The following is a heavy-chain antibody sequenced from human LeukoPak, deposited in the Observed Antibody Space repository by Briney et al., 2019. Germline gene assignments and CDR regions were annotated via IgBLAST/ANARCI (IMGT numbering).Heavy chain of an antibody. Sequence: KPSETLSLNCAVYGGSFSAYYWSWVRQPPGKGLEWIGEINHSGSTNYNPSLKSRVTISVDTSKNQFSLKLSSVTAADTAVYYCARGVERYYFDYWGQGTLVTVSS. CDR1: GGSFSAYY. V-gene: IGHV4-34*01. CDR3: ARGVERYYFDY. CDR2: INHSGST. J-gene: IGHJ4*02.